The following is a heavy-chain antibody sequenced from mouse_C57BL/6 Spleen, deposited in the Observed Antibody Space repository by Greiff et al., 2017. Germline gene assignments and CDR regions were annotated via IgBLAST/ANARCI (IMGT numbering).Heavy chain of an antibody. CDR3: ARSPFYDYYYFDY. Sequence: QVQLQQPGAELVKPGASVKLSCKASGYTFTSYWMHWVKQRPGQGLEWIGMIHPNSGSTNYNEKFKSKATLTVDKSSSTAYMQLSSLTSEDSAVYYFARSPFYDYYYFDYWGQGTTLTVSS. J-gene: IGHJ2*01. CDR2: IHPNSGST. CDR1: GYTFTSYW. V-gene: IGHV1-64*01. D-gene: IGHD2-4*01.